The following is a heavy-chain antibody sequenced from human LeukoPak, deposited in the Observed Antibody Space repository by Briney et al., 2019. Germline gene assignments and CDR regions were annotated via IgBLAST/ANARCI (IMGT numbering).Heavy chain of an antibody. CDR3: AREGDGGVIVN. CDR2: IIPIFGTA. J-gene: IGHJ4*02. V-gene: IGHV1-69*13. CDR1: GYTFTGYY. Sequence: SVKVSCKASGYTFTGYYMHWVRQAPGQGLEWMGGIIPIFGTANYAQKFQGRVTITADESTSTAYMELSSLRSEDTAVYYCAREGDGGVIVNWGQGTLVTVSS. D-gene: IGHD3-16*02.